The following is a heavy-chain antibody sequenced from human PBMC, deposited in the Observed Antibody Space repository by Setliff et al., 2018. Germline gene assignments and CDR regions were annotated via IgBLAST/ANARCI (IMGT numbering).Heavy chain of an antibody. D-gene: IGHD2-8*01. CDR1: GYTFPESI. CDR3: LGLVRYCSRTSCQRTSGDEV. CDR2: IGVYSGNT. Sequence: ASVTVSCKASGYTFPESIVSWVRQAPGQGLEWLGWIGVYSGNTYTAQRFQGRVTMTTDTSTNMAYLELRGLRSDDPAVYYCLGLVRYCSRTSCQRTSGDEVWGQGTLVTVSS. J-gene: IGHJ4*02. V-gene: IGHV1-18*01.